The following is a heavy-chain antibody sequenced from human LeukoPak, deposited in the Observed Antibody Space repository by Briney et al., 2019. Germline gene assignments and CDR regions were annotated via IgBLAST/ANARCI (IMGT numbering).Heavy chain of an antibody. CDR3: AREDYGDGNWFDP. CDR1: GGSIRSYY. J-gene: IGHJ5*02. V-gene: IGHV4-4*07. D-gene: IGHD4-17*01. CDR2: IYSSGST. Sequence: SETLSLTCTVSGGSIRSYYWAWIRQPAGKGLEWIGRIYSSGSTNCNPSLKSRVIMSVDTSKNQFSLKLSSVTAADTAVYYCAREDYGDGNWFDPWGQGTLVTVSS.